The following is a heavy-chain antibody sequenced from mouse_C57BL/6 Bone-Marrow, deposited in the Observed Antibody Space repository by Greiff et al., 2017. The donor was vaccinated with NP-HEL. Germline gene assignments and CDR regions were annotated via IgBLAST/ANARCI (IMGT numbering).Heavy chain of an antibody. Sequence: VQLQQSGAELVKPGASVKLSCKASGYTFTSYWMQWVKQRPGQGLEWIGEIDPSDSYTNYNQKFKGKATLTVDTSSSTAYMQLSSLTSEDSAVYYCARGYYGSSYYWYFDVWGTGTTVTVSS. J-gene: IGHJ1*03. CDR1: GYTFTSYW. CDR2: IDPSDSYT. D-gene: IGHD1-1*01. V-gene: IGHV1-50*01. CDR3: ARGYYGSSYYWYFDV.